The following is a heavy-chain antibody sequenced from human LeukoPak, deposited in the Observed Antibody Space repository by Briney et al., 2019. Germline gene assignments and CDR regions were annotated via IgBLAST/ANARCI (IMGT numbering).Heavy chain of an antibody. Sequence: GESLKISCKASGYTFTNWWIGWVRQMPGKGLEWMGIIYPGDSATRYSPSFQGQVTISADKSISTAYLQWSSLKASDTAMYYCARFVAAAVPNDYWGQGTLVTVSS. J-gene: IGHJ4*02. D-gene: IGHD6-13*01. CDR1: GYTFTNWW. CDR2: IYPGDSAT. V-gene: IGHV5-51*01. CDR3: ARFVAAAVPNDY.